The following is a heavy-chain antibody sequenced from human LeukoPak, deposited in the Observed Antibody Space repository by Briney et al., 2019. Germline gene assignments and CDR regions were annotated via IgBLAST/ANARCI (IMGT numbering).Heavy chain of an antibody. J-gene: IGHJ3*01. Sequence: GGSLRLSCAASGFTVSSNYMSWVRQAPGKGLEWVSAISGSGGSTYYADSVKGRFTISRDNSKNTLYLQMNSLRAEDTAVYYCAKAPDGILSHWGQGTMVTVSS. CDR3: AKAPDGILSH. CDR2: ISGSGGST. CDR1: GFTVSSNY. V-gene: IGHV3-23*01. D-gene: IGHD2-15*01.